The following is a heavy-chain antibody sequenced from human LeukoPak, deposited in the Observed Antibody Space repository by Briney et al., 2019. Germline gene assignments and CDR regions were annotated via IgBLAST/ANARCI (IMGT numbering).Heavy chain of an antibody. V-gene: IGHV3-66*01. D-gene: IGHD1-14*01. CDR3: ARVSWPGRYYFDY. CDR1: GFTFSSNY. Sequence: GGSLRLSCAASGFTFSSNYMSWVRQTPGKGLEWVSVIYSGGSTNYSDSSKRRFTISRDNSKNTLFLQMNSLRVEDTAVYSCARVSWPGRYYFDYWGPGTLVTASP. J-gene: IGHJ4*02. CDR2: IYSGGST.